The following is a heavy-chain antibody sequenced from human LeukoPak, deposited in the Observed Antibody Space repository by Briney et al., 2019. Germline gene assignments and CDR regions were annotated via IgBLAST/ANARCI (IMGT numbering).Heavy chain of an antibody. CDR2: INPNSGGT. J-gene: IGHJ4*02. CDR3: ARDDAGYSGYDYPFDY. Sequence: ASVKISCKASGYTFTGYYMHWVRQDPGQGLEWMGWINPNSGGTNYAQKFQGRVTMTRDTSISTAYMELSRLRSDDTAVYYCARDDAGYSGYDYPFDYWGQGTLVTVSS. V-gene: IGHV1-2*02. CDR1: GYTFTGYY. D-gene: IGHD5-12*01.